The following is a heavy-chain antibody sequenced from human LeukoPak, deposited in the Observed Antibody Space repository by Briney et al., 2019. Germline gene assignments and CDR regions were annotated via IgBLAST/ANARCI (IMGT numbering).Heavy chain of an antibody. D-gene: IGHD3-10*01. V-gene: IGHV1-18*01. CDR3: AREERYGSGSLLESNWFDP. J-gene: IGHJ5*02. CDR2: ISAYNGNT. Sequence: ASVKVSCKASGYTFTSYGISWVRQAPGQGLEWMGWISAYNGNTNYAQKLQGRVTMTTDTSTSTAYMELRSLRSDDTAVYYCAREERYGSGSLLESNWFDPWGQGTLVTASS. CDR1: GYTFTSYG.